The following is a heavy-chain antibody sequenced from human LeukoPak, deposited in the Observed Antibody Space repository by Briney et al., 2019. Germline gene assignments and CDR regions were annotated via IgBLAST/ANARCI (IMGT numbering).Heavy chain of an antibody. CDR3: ARTGTGGIQQ. Sequence: GDSLKNTRKGSGYSFTSYWIGCLRQMPGKGLEWMGIICPGDSDTRYSPSFQGQVTISADKSISTAYLQWSSLKASDTAMYYCARTGTGGIQQWGQGTLVTVSS. CDR2: ICPGDSDT. V-gene: IGHV5-51*01. J-gene: IGHJ1*01. D-gene: IGHD1-14*01. CDR1: GYSFTSYW.